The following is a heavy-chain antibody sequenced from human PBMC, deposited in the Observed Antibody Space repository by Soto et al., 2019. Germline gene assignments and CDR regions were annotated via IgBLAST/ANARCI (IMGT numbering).Heavy chain of an antibody. CDR3: SGEYLLGSGPWY. CDR1: GYTFTSYG. V-gene: IGHV1-18*01. D-gene: IGHD3-10*02. J-gene: IGHJ4*02. Sequence: QVQLVQSGAEVKKPGASVKVSCKASGYTFTSYGISWMRQAPGQGLEWMGWISAYNGNTNYAQKLQGRVTMTTDTTTSTAFIELRRLRSDGPAVDFLSGEYLLGSGPWYLGQGTLVTVSS. CDR2: ISAYNGNT.